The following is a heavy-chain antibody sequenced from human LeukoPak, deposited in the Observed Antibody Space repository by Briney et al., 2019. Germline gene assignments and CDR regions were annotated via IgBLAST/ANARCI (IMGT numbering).Heavy chain of an antibody. D-gene: IGHD2-2*01. V-gene: IGHV3-30*02. CDR3: AKDGGYCSSTSCPEDNWFDP. CDR1: GFTFSSYG. Sequence: GGSLRLSCAASGFTFSSYGMHWVRQAPGKGLEWVAFIRNDGSNKNYADSVKGRFTISRHNSKNTLYLQMNSLRAEDTAVYYCAKDGGYCSSTSCPEDNWFDPWGQGTLVTVSS. CDR2: IRNDGSNK. J-gene: IGHJ5*02.